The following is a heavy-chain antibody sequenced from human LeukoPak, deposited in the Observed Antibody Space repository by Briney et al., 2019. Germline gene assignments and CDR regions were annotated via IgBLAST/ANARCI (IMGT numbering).Heavy chain of an antibody. J-gene: IGHJ5*02. Sequence: GGSLRLSCAASGFSFSSYAMSWVRQAPGKGLEWVSTISGSGGGGSTYYADSVKGRFTISTDNSKNTLYLQMNSLRAEDTAVYYCARGDRSRAYGSGSSNFHPWGQGTLVTVSS. CDR2: ISGSGGGGST. CDR1: GFSFSSYA. D-gene: IGHD3-10*01. V-gene: IGHV3-23*01. CDR3: ARGDRSRAYGSGSSNFHP.